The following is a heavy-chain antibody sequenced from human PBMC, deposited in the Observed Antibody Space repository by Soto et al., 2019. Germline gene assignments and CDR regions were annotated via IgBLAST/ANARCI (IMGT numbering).Heavy chain of an antibody. CDR1: GFTFSSYG. D-gene: IGHD3-22*01. J-gene: IGHJ4*02. CDR3: ARDRARWRSSGYLFDY. Sequence: GSLRLSCAASGFTFSSYGMHWVRQAPGKGLEWVAVIWYDGSNKYYADSVKGRFTISRDNSKNTLYLQMNSLRAEDTAVYYCARDRARWRSSGYLFDYWGQGTLVTVSS. CDR2: IWYDGSNK. V-gene: IGHV3-33*01.